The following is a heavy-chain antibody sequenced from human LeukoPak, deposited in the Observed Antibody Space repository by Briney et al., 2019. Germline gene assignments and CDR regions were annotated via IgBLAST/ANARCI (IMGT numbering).Heavy chain of an antibody. J-gene: IGHJ6*02. D-gene: IGHD3-10*01. CDR2: IKQDGSEK. Sequence: PGGSLRLSCAASGFTFSSYWMSWVRQAPGKGLEWVANIKQDGSEKYYVDSVKGRFTISRDNAKNSLYLQMNSLRAEDTAVYYCAKERSTSESQPVDYYGSGSSGMDVWGQGTTVTVSS. CDR1: GFTFSSYW. CDR3: AKERSTSESQPVDYYGSGSSGMDV. V-gene: IGHV3-7*01.